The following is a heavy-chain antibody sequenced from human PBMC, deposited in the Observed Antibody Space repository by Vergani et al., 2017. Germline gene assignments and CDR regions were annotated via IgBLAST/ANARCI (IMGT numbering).Heavy chain of an antibody. CDR1: GYTFTSYY. CDR2: INPSGGST. CDR3: TTNAIAVAGTIDY. J-gene: IGHJ4*02. Sequence: QVQLVQSGAEVKKPGASVKVSCKASGYTFTSYYMHWVRQAPGQGLEWMGIINPSGGSTSYAQKFQGRVTMTRDTSTSTVYMELSSLRSEDTAVYYCTTNAIAVAGTIDYWGQGTLVTVSS. V-gene: IGHV1-46*03. D-gene: IGHD6-19*01.